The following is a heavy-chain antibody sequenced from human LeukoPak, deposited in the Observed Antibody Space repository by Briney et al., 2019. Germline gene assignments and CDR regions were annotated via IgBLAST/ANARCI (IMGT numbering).Heavy chain of an antibody. CDR1: GFIIGSYW. D-gene: IGHD2/OR15-2a*01. CDR2: IRQDGSEK. V-gene: IGHV3-7*01. J-gene: IGHJ3*01. CDR3: ARAGYYGDDAFDL. Sequence: GGSLRLSCVASGFIIGSYWMSWVRQAPGKGLEWVANIRQDGSEKYYVDSVKGRLTISRDNAKNSLYLQMNNLTAADTAIYYCARAGYYGDDAFDLWGQATRVTVSP.